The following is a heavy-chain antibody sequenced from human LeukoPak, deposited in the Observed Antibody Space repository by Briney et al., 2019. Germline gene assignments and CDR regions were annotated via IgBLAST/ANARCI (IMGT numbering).Heavy chain of an antibody. V-gene: IGHV3-30*01. CDR3: ARDANTAMVDY. CDR2: ISYDGSNK. J-gene: IGHJ4*02. Sequence: GGSLRLSCAASGFTFSSYAMHWVRQAPGKGLEWVAVISYDGSNKYYADSVEGRFTISRDNSKNTLYLQMNSLRAEDTAVYYCARDANTAMVDYWGQGTLVTVSS. CDR1: GFTFSSYA. D-gene: IGHD5-18*01.